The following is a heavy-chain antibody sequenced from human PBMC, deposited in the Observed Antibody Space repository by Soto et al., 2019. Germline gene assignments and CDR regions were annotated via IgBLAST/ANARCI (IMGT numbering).Heavy chain of an antibody. D-gene: IGHD6-25*01. V-gene: IGHV3-48*02. CDR1: GFTFSSYS. J-gene: IGHJ5*02. CDR2: ISSHSSTL. Sequence: GGSLRLSCAASGFTFSSYSMNWVRQAPGKGLEWVSYISSHSSTLYYADSVKGRFTISRDNAGNSLYLQMNSLRDEDTAIYYCVRDGSGNLYLNRFDPWGQGTQVTVSS. CDR3: VRDGSGNLYLNRFDP.